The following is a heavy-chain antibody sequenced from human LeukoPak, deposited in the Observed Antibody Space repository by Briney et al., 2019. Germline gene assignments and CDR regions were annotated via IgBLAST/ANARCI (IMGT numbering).Heavy chain of an antibody. CDR3: ARDGGNPAGLDH. CDR1: GFTFGDYA. Sequence: QPGRSLRLSCTASGFTFGDYAMSWVRQAPGKGLEWVANIDQDGGEKYYVDSLKGRFTISRDNDKNSLHLQMNSLRAEDTAVYYCARDGGNPAGLDHWGQGTLVSVSS. D-gene: IGHD4-23*01. CDR2: IDQDGGEK. V-gene: IGHV3-7*04. J-gene: IGHJ5*02.